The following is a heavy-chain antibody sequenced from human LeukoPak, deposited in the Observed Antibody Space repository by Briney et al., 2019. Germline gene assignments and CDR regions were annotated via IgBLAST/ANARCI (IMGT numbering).Heavy chain of an antibody. CDR3: PRVDLCYYVRGSYYRWYFEL. J-gene: IGHJ2*01. V-gene: IGHV4-59*01. D-gene: IGHD3-10*01. CDR1: GRFITSDY. CDR2: IHYMGSP. Sequence: QSLSLTCPVSGRFITSDYWSCIRQPPRKGLEWIGYIHYMGSPNNNTSLKSRVTISVDTSKKQFSLKLSSVTAADTAVYYCPRVDLCYYVRGSYYRWYFELWGRGDLFSVSS.